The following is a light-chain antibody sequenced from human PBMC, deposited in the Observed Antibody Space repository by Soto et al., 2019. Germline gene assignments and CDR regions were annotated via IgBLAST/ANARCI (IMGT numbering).Light chain of an antibody. CDR3: CSYAGRYTRI. CDR2: DVN. Sequence: QSALTQPRSVSGSPGQSVTISCTGTTGDVCAYQYVSWYLQHPGKAPKLMLFDVNKRPSGVPDRFSGSKSGNTASLTISGLQAEDDADYYCCSYAGRYTRIFGGGTKLTVL. V-gene: IGLV2-11*01. J-gene: IGLJ2*01. CDR1: TGDVCAYQY.